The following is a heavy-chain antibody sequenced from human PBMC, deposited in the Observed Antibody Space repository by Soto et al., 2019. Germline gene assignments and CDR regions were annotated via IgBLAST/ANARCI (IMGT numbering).Heavy chain of an antibody. Sequence: GGSLRLSCAASGFTFSSYAMSWVRQAPGKGLEWVSAISGSGGSTYYADSVKGRFTISRDNSKNTLYLQMNSLRAEDTAVYYCAKDGYSSGWYGWAPLEYWGQGTLVTVSS. CDR1: GFTFSSYA. V-gene: IGHV3-23*01. CDR3: AKDGYSSGWYGWAPLEY. CDR2: ISGSGGST. D-gene: IGHD6-19*01. J-gene: IGHJ4*02.